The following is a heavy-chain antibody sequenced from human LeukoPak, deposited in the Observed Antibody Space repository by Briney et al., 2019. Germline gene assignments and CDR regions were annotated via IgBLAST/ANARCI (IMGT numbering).Heavy chain of an antibody. D-gene: IGHD4-17*01. CDR1: GYTFTSYD. CDR3: ASGRVTTHYYYGMDL. V-gene: IGHV1-8*01. CDR2: MNPNSGNT. J-gene: IGHJ6*02. Sequence: ASVKVSCKASGYTFTSYDINWVRQATGQGLEWMGWMNPNSGNTGYAQKFQGRVTMTRNTSISTAYMELSSLRSEDTAVYYCASGRVTTHYYYGMDLWVQGTTGNVSS.